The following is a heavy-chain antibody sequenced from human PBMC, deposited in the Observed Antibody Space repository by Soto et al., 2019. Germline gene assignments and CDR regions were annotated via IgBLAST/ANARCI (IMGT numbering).Heavy chain of an antibody. D-gene: IGHD5-12*01. V-gene: IGHV1-3*04. CDR1: GYTFSTSA. CDR3: ARDEGVASGN. CDR2: INTGNDNT. J-gene: IGHJ4*02. Sequence: QVQLVQSGAEVKKPGASVKVSCKASGYTFSTSAMHWVRQAPGQRLEWMGWINTGNDNTKYSQKFQDRVTITRDTAASTAYMELSSLTSEDTAVYDCARDEGVASGNWGQGTLFTVSS.